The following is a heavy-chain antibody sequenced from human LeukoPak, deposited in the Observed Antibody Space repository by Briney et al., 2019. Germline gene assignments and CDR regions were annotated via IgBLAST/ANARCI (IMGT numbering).Heavy chain of an antibody. Sequence: GESLKISCKGSGYSFTSHWIGWVRQMPGKGLEWMGIIYPGDSNARYSPSFQGQVTISADKSISTAYLQWSSLKASDTAMYYCARQGESSGNYRLGNWFDPWGQGTLVTVSS. D-gene: IGHD1-26*01. V-gene: IGHV5-51*01. CDR2: IYPGDSNA. CDR3: ARQGESSGNYRLGNWFDP. J-gene: IGHJ5*02. CDR1: GYSFTSHW.